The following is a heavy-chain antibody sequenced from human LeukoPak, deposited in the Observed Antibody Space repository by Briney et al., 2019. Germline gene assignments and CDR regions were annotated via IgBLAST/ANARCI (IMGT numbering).Heavy chain of an antibody. J-gene: IGHJ5*02. CDR3: ARSPKGYYYDSSGYFP. Sequence: GASVKVSCKASGYTFTSYGISWVRQAPGQGLEWMGWISAYNGNTNYAQKLQGRVTMTTDTSTSTAYMELRSLRSDDTAVYYCARSPKGYYYDSSGYFPWGQGTLVTVSS. D-gene: IGHD3-22*01. V-gene: IGHV1-18*01. CDR2: ISAYNGNT. CDR1: GYTFTSYG.